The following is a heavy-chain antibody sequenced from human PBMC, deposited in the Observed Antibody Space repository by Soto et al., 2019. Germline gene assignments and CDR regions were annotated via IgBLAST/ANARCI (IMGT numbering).Heavy chain of an antibody. D-gene: IGHD3-16*01. CDR3: ANNPLGAPGAFDI. CDR2: IIPIFGTA. CDR1: GGTFSSYA. J-gene: IGHJ3*02. Sequence: SVKVSCKASGGTFSSYAISWVRQAPGQGLEWMGGIIPIFGTANYAQKFRGRVTITADESTSTAYMELSSLRSEDTAVYYCANNPLGAPGAFDIWGQGTMVTVSS. V-gene: IGHV1-69*13.